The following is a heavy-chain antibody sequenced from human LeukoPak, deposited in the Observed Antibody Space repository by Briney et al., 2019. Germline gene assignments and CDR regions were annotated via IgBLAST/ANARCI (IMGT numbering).Heavy chain of an antibody. CDR3: ARDRHIAAAVYYYYMDV. D-gene: IGHD6-13*01. J-gene: IGHJ6*03. CDR1: GYTFTSCI. Sequence: ASVKVSCKASGYTFTSCIISLVRQAPGQGLEWMGWINAYNGNTDYAQRVQGRVTMTTDTSTSTAYMELRSLRSDDAAVYYCARDRHIAAAVYYYYMDVWGKGTPVTVSS. V-gene: IGHV1-18*01. CDR2: INAYNGNT.